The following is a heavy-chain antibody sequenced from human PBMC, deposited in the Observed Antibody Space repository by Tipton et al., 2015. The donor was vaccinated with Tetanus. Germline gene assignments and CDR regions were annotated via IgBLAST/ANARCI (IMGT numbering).Heavy chain of an antibody. CDR3: ARDVGELSGGYLSSWFDP. J-gene: IGHJ5*02. V-gene: IGHV3-23*01. CDR2: VSASGNT. CDR1: GFLISSYA. D-gene: IGHD3-22*01. Sequence: SLRLSCSGSGFLISSYAMNWVRQVPGEGLEWVSGVSASGNTNYADSVDGRFTISRDNAKNTMYLQMNSLRAEDTATYYCARDVGELSGGYLSSWFDPWGQGTLVTVSS.